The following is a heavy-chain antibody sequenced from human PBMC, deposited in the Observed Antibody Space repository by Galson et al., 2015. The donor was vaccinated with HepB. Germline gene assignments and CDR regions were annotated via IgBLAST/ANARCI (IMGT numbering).Heavy chain of an antibody. CDR1: GYTFTNYG. J-gene: IGHJ4*02. V-gene: IGHV1-18*01. CDR3: ARGGRLGESSSFDY. CDR2: ISTYNGNT. Sequence: SVKVSCKASGYTFTNYGVSWVRQAPGQGLEWMGWISTYNGNTNYAPKLQGRVSMTTDTSTSTAYMELRSLTSDDTAMYYCARGGRLGESSSFDYWGQGTLVTVSS. D-gene: IGHD3-16*02.